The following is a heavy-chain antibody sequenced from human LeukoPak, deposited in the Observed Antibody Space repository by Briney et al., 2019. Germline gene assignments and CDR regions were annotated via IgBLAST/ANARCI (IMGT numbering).Heavy chain of an antibody. CDR3: ARFGYVAAVDV. J-gene: IGHJ4*02. CDR1: GFSFSAYW. V-gene: IGHV3-7*01. D-gene: IGHD2-15*01. Sequence: TGGSLRLSCAASGFSFSAYWMTWVRQAPGTGLEWVANINLAGSETYYVDPVKGRFSISRDNAKNLVYLQMNSLRAEDTAVYHCARFGYVAAVDVWGQGTPVTVSS. CDR2: INLAGSET.